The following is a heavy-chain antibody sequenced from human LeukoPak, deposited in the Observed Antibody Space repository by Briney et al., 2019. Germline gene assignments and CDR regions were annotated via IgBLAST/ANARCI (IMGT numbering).Heavy chain of an antibody. Sequence: SETLSLTCTVSGGSISSYYWSWLRQPPGKGLEWIGYIYYSGSTNYNPSLKSRVTISVDTSKNQLSLKLSSVTAADTAVYYCARGYYDFWSGYSYYYGMDVWGQGTTVTVSS. CDR2: IYYSGST. CDR1: GGSISSYY. J-gene: IGHJ6*02. CDR3: ARGYYDFWSGYSYYYGMDV. D-gene: IGHD3-3*01. V-gene: IGHV4-59*01.